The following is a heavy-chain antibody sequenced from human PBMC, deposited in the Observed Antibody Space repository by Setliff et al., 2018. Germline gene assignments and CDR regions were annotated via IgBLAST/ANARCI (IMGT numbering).Heavy chain of an antibody. V-gene: IGHV4-4*07. CDR1: GGSISSYY. CDR2: IYIGGSA. J-gene: IGHJ6*03. CDR3: AREQWLDPPGYYYMDV. D-gene: IGHD6-19*01. Sequence: SETLSLTCTVSGGSISSYYWSWIRQPAGKGLEWIGHIYIGGSANYNPSLKSRVTMSIDTSKNQFSLKLNSVTAADMAVYYCAREQWLDPPGYYYMDVWAKGTRVTVSS.